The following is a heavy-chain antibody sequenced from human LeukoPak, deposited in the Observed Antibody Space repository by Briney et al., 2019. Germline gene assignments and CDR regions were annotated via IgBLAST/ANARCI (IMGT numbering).Heavy chain of an antibody. D-gene: IGHD2-2*01. CDR1: GGSFSGYY. CDR3: ARGRVVPAADYYYYGMDV. J-gene: IGHJ6*04. Sequence: SETLSLTCAVYGGSFSGYYWSWIRQPPGKGLEWIGEINHSGSTNYNPSLKGRGTISVDTSKNQFSLKLSFVTAADTAVYYCARGRVVPAADYYYYGMDVWGKGTTVTVSS. CDR2: INHSGST. V-gene: IGHV4-34*01.